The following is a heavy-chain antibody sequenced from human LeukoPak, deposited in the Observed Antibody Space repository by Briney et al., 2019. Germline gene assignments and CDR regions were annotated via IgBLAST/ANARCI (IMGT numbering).Heavy chain of an antibody. CDR3: ARGRYSGYDWGFDYFDY. V-gene: IGHV6-1*01. CDR2: TYYRSKWYN. Sequence: SQTLSLTCAISGDSVSSNSAAWNWIRQSPSRGLEWLRRTYYRSKWYNDYAVSVKSRITINPDTSKNQFSLQLNSVTPEDTAVYYCARGRYSGYDWGFDYFDYWGQGTLVTVSS. CDR1: GDSVSSNSAA. J-gene: IGHJ4*02. D-gene: IGHD5-12*01.